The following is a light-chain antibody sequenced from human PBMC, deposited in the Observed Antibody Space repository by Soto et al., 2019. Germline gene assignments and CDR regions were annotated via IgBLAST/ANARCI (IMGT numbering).Light chain of an antibody. Sequence: EIVMTQYPATLSVSPGERATLSCRASQSVSSDLAWYQQKPGQAPRLLIYDASTRATGIPARFSGSGSGTEFTLTISSLQSEDFAVYYCQQYNYWPPLTFGGGTKVDI. CDR2: DAS. CDR1: QSVSSD. J-gene: IGKJ4*01. V-gene: IGKV3-15*01. CDR3: QQYNYWPPLT.